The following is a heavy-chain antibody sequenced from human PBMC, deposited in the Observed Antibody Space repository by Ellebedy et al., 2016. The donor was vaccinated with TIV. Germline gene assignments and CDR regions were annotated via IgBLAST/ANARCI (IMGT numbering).Heavy chain of an antibody. CDR2: IYPSGST. V-gene: IGHV4-4*02. CDR3: ARYGRVQVSGGFDY. D-gene: IGHD1-26*01. Sequence: MPSEPLSLTCAVSGGSISSNNWWSWVRQPPGKGLGWIGGIYPSGSTSYNPSLKSRVTIPVDKSKNQFSPKLTSVTAADTAVYYCARYGRVQVSGGFDYWGQGTLVTVSS. CDR1: GGSISSNNW. J-gene: IGHJ4*02.